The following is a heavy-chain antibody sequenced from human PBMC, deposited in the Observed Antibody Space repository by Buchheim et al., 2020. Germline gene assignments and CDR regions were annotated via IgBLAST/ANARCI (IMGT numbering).Heavy chain of an antibody. V-gene: IGHV3-7*01. Sequence: EVQLVESGGGLVQPGGSLRLSCAASGFTFSSYWMSWVRQAPGKGLEWVANIKQDGSEKYYVDSVKGRFTISRDNAKNSLYLQMNSLRAEDTAVYYCARSPVTTATTVYYYYYGMDVWGQGTT. CDR1: GFTFSSYW. CDR2: IKQDGSEK. CDR3: ARSPVTTATTVYYYYYGMDV. D-gene: IGHD4-17*01. J-gene: IGHJ6*02.